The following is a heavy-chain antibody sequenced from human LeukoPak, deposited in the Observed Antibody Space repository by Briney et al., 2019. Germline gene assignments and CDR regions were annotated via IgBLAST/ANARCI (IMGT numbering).Heavy chain of an antibody. CDR1: GFTFNDYY. J-gene: IGHJ3*01. V-gene: IGHV3-23*01. CDR2: ISASGADT. D-gene: IGHD3-22*01. Sequence: GGSLRLSCAASGFTFNDYYMSWIRQAQGKGLEWVSAISASGADTYYADSVKGRFTISRDNSKNTLCLHMSSLRADDTAVYFCANRPRDSSGYYLGAFDGWAKGQRSPSLQ. CDR3: ANRPRDSSGYYLGAFDG.